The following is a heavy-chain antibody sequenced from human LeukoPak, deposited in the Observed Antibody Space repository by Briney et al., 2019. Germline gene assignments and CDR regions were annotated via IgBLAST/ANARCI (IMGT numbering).Heavy chain of an antibody. CDR3: AKGHAWGFGEYLFDY. CDR1: GFTFSVNW. Sequence: QPGGSLRLSCAASGFTFSVNWMTGGPEARGKGRRGGGKINNDGREKYYVDSVRGGFTISRDNSKNSLYLQMNSLRAEDTAVYYCAKGHAWGFGEYLFDYWGQGTLVTVSS. J-gene: IGHJ4*02. D-gene: IGHD3-10*01. CDR2: INNDGREK. V-gene: IGHV3-7*01.